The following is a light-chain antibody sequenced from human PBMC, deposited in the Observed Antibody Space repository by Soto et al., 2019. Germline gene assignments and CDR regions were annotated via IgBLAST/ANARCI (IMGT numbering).Light chain of an antibody. CDR2: DVS. Sequence: QSVLTQPASVSGSPGQSITISCTGTSSDVSGYNYVSWYQHHPGKAPKLMIFDVSNRPSGVSNRFSGSKSGNTASLTISGLQPEDEADYYCSSYTTSNTRQIVFGTRTKVTVL. CDR1: SSDVSGYNY. CDR3: SSYTTSNTRQIV. V-gene: IGLV2-14*03. J-gene: IGLJ1*01.